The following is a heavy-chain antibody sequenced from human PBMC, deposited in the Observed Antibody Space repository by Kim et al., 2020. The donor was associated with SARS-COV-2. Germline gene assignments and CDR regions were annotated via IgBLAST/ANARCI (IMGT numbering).Heavy chain of an antibody. V-gene: IGHV3-33*08. CDR3: ARAGGASLDY. CDR1: GFTLNTYG. J-gene: IGHJ4*02. D-gene: IGHD3-16*01. CDR2: IWNNGYKK. Sequence: GGSLRLSCAASGFTLNTYGIHWVRQAPGKGLEWVAVIWNNGYKKDYGDSVKGRFTLSRDTSRNTVYLQINSLRAEDTAVYYCARAGGASLDYWGQGTLVTVSS.